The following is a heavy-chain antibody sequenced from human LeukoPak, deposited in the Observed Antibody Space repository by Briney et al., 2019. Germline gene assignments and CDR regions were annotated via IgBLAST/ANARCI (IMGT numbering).Heavy chain of an antibody. CDR2: IYYSGST. D-gene: IGHD1-26*01. CDR3: ARAGGGGSYLIIHDAFDI. Sequence: TLSLTCTVSGGSISSGGYYWSWIRQHPGKGLEWIGYIYYSGSTYYNPSLKSRVTISVDTSKNQFSLKLSSVTAADTAVYYCARAGGGGSYLIIHDAFDIWGQGTMVTVSS. CDR1: GGSISSGGYY. V-gene: IGHV4-31*03. J-gene: IGHJ3*02.